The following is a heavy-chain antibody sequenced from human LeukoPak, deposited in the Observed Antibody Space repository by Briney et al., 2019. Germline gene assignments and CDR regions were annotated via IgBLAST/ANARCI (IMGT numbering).Heavy chain of an antibody. V-gene: IGHV4-34*01. CDR2: INHSGST. D-gene: IGHD3-10*01. J-gene: IGHJ4*02. CDR1: GGSFSGYY. CDR3: ARHDYASGSYTDY. Sequence: PSETLSLTCAVYGGSFSGYYWSWIRQPPGKGLEWIGEINHSGSTNYNPSLKSRVTISVDTSKNQFSLKLSSVTAADTAVYYCARHDYASGSYTDYWGQGTLVTVSS.